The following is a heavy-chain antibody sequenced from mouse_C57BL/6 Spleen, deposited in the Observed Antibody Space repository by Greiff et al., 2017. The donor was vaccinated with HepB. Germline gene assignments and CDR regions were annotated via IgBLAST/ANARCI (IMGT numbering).Heavy chain of an antibody. Sequence: VQLQQSGAELVKPGASVKISCKASGYAFSSYWMNWVKQRPGKGLEWIGQIYPGDGDTNYNGKFKGKATLTADKSSSTAYMQLSSLTSEDSAVSFCARGGYGSPYDYWGQGTTLTVSS. CDR3: ARGGYGSPYDY. CDR1: GYAFSSYW. V-gene: IGHV1-80*01. J-gene: IGHJ2*01. CDR2: IYPGDGDT. D-gene: IGHD1-1*01.